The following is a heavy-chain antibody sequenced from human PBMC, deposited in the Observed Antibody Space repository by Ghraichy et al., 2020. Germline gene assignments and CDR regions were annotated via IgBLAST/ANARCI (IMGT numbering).Heavy chain of an antibody. Sequence: GESLNISCKGSGYSFTSYWIGWVRQMPGKGLEWMGIIYPGDSDTRYSPSFQGQVTISADKSISTAYLQWSSLKASDTAMYYCARHLGYCSSTSCFADYWGQGTLVTVSS. V-gene: IGHV5-51*01. J-gene: IGHJ4*02. CDR1: GYSFTSYW. D-gene: IGHD2-2*01. CDR3: ARHLGYCSSTSCFADY. CDR2: IYPGDSDT.